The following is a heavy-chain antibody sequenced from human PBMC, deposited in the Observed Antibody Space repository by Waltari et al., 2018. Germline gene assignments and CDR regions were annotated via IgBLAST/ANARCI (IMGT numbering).Heavy chain of an antibody. D-gene: IGHD3-22*01. J-gene: IGHJ1*01. Sequence: VQLVESGGGLVHPGGSMRVYCVVSGFIFADHYMDWVRQAPGKAPEWVGRIANRANSYITEYPASMKGRFTISREDSKNLLFLQMTDLKSEDTAIYYCVRGGYYYDSNGGYFQFWGRGTLVTVSS. CDR2: IANRANSYIT. V-gene: IGHV3-72*01. CDR3: VRGGYYYDSNGGYFQF. CDR1: GFIFADHY.